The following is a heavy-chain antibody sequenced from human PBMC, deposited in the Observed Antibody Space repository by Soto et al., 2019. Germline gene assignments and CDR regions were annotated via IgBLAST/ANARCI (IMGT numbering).Heavy chain of an antibody. Sequence: SETLSLTCTVSGGSISSGGYYWSWIRQHPGKGLEWIGHIYYSGSTYYNPSLKSRVTISVDTSKNQFSLKLSSVTAADTAVYYCARGGGGFWFDYWGQGTLVTVSS. J-gene: IGHJ4*02. CDR3: ARGGGGFWFDY. V-gene: IGHV4-31*03. CDR1: GGSISSGGYY. D-gene: IGHD2-15*01. CDR2: IYYSGST.